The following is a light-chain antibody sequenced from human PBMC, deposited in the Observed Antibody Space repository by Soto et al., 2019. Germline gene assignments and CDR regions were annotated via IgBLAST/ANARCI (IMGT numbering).Light chain of an antibody. J-gene: IGLJ2*01. CDR1: KIGNKG. CDR3: QVWDSSSDHRI. V-gene: IGLV3-21*02. CDR2: DDT. Sequence: SYELTQPPSVSVAPGQTARIPCGGNKIGNKGAHWYQQKPGQAPILVVYDDTDRPSGIPERFSGSNSGNTATLTISRVEAGDEADYYCQVWDSSSDHRIFGGGTKLTVL.